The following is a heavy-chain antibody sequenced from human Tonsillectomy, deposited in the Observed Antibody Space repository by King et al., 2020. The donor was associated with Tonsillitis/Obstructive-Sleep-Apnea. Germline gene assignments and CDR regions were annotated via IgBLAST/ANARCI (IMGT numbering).Heavy chain of an antibody. CDR2: IDHSGST. D-gene: IGHD6-13*01. CDR1: GGSFSGYY. Sequence: QAQLQQWGAGLLKPSETLSLTCAVYGGSFSGYYWNWICQPPGKGLEWIGEIDHSGSTNYNPSLKSRVTISVDTSKNQFSLKLSSVTAADTAVYFCAREHTSSLDYWGQGTLVTVSS. V-gene: IGHV4-34*01. J-gene: IGHJ4*02. CDR3: AREHTSSLDY.